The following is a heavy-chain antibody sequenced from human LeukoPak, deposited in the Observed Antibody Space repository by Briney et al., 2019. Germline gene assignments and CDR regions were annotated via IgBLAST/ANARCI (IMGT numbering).Heavy chain of an antibody. J-gene: IGHJ6*02. CDR3: ARAPIRFLEWRNYYYYDMDV. V-gene: IGHV4-31*03. CDR2: IYYSGST. Sequence: PSETLSLTCTVSGGSISSGGYYWSWIRQHPGKGLEWIGYIYYSGSTYYNPSLKSRVTISVDTSKNQFSLKLSSVTAADTAVYYCARAPIRFLEWRNYYYYDMDVWGQGTTVTVSS. CDR1: GGSISSGGYY. D-gene: IGHD3-3*01.